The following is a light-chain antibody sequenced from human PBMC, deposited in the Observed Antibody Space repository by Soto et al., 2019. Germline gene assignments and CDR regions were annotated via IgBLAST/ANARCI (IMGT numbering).Light chain of an antibody. CDR3: QSYDSSLSGYV. Sequence: QSVLTQPPSASGTPGQRVTISCTGSSSNIGAGYDVHWYQQLPGTAPKLVIYGNINRPSGVPDRFSGSKSGTSASLAITGLQAEDEADYYCQSYDSSLSGYVFGTGTKVTVL. CDR1: SSNIGAGYD. CDR2: GNI. J-gene: IGLJ1*01. V-gene: IGLV1-40*01.